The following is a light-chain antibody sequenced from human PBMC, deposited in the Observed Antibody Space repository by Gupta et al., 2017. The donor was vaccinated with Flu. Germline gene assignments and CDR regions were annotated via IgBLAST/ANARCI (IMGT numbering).Light chain of an antibody. V-gene: IGLV2-14*03. J-gene: IGLJ1*01. Sequence: TISCTGTSSDVGRADYVSWYQQHPDKAPKLIIYDVTNRPSGVSSRFSGSKSGNTASLTISGLQAEDETDYYCSSYTSTSTFYVFGTGTKVTVL. CDR2: DVT. CDR3: SSYTSTSTFYV. CDR1: SSDVGRADY.